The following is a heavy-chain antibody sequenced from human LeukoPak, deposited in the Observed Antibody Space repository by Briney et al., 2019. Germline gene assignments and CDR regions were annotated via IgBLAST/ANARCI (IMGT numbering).Heavy chain of an antibody. Sequence: PSETLSLTCTVSGGSISSGSYYWSWIRQPAGKGLEWIGRIYTSGSTNYNPSLKSRVTISVDTSKNQFSLKLSSVTAADTAVYYCARVKYSSSWYGGTDAFDIWGQGTMVTVSS. D-gene: IGHD6-13*01. CDR1: GGSISSGSYY. V-gene: IGHV4-61*02. J-gene: IGHJ3*02. CDR2: IYTSGST. CDR3: ARVKYSSSWYGGTDAFDI.